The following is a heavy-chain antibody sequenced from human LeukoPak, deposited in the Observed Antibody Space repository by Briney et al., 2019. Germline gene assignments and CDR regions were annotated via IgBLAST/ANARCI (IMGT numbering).Heavy chain of an antibody. Sequence: PGRSLRLSCAASGFTFSSYAMHWVRQAPGKGLEWVAVKGRFIISRDNSKNTLYLQMNSLRAEDTAVYYCARDTWIQLWLPYSYYYYMDVWGKGTTVTVS. CDR1: GFTFSSYA. CDR3: ARDTWIQLWLPYSYYYYMDV. D-gene: IGHD5-18*01. J-gene: IGHJ6*03. V-gene: IGHV3-30*04.